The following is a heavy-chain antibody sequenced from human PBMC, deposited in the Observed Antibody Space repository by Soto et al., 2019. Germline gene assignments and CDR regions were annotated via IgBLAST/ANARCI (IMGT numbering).Heavy chain of an antibody. V-gene: IGHV4-34*01. CDR3: ARGGEYSSSWYSTLYYGMDV. CDR2: INHSGST. J-gene: IGHJ6*02. Sequence: SETLSLTCAVYGGSFSGYYWSWIRQPPGKGLEWIGEINHSGSTNYNPSLKSRVTISVDTSKNQFSLKLSSVTAADTAVYYCARGGEYSSSWYSTLYYGMDVWGQGTTVT. CDR1: GGSFSGYY. D-gene: IGHD6-13*01.